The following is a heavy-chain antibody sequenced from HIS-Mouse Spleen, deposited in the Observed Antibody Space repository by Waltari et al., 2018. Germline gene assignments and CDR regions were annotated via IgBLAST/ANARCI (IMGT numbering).Heavy chain of an antibody. Sequence: QVQLVQSGPEVQKPGASVKVSSKASGSTVTAYYMHWVRQAPGQGLEWMGWINPNSGGTNYAQKFQGRVTMTRDTSISTAYMELSRLRSDDTAVYYCARGGNWDDAFDIWGQGTMVTVSS. CDR3: ARGGNWDDAFDI. D-gene: IGHD7-27*01. CDR1: GSTVTAYY. J-gene: IGHJ3*02. V-gene: IGHV1-2*02. CDR2: INPNSGGT.